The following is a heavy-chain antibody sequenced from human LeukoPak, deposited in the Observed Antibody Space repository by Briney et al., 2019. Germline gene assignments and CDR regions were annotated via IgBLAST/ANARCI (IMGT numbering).Heavy chain of an antibody. CDR2: ISGSGGST. J-gene: IGHJ4*02. Sequence: PGGSLRLSCAASGFTFSSYAMSLVRQAPGKGLEWVSAISGSGGSTYYADSVKGRFTISRDNSKNTLYLQMNSLRAEDTAVYYCAKTGFLGYYFDYWGQGTLVTVSS. V-gene: IGHV3-23*01. D-gene: IGHD3-10*01. CDR3: AKTGFLGYYFDY. CDR1: GFTFSSYA.